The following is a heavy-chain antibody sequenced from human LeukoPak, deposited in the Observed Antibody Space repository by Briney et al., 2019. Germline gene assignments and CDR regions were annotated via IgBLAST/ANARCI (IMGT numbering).Heavy chain of an antibody. J-gene: IGHJ4*02. V-gene: IGHV1-69*02. D-gene: IGHD3-10*01. Sequence: SVKVSCKASGGTFSSYTISWVRQAPGQGREWMGRIIPILDITNYAQKFQGRVTITADKSTSTAYMELSSLKSEDTAVYYCSVRGLIDGGGSYFDYWGQGTLVTVSS. CDR2: IIPILDIT. CDR1: GGTFSSYT. CDR3: SVRGLIDGGGSYFDY.